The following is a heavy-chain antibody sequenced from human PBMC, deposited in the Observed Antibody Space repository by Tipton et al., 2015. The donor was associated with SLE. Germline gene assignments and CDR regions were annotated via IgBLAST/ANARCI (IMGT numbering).Heavy chain of an antibody. Sequence: LRLSCTVSGGSIRSGDYYWSWIRQHPGKGLEWIGYIRGSGATFYNPSLRSRSAISVDTSQNQFSLRLTSVTAADTAVYYCARHLGASFDFWGQGILVTVSS. CDR2: IRGSGAT. V-gene: IGHV4-31*02. CDR3: ARHLGASFDF. CDR1: GGSIRSGDYY. J-gene: IGHJ4*02.